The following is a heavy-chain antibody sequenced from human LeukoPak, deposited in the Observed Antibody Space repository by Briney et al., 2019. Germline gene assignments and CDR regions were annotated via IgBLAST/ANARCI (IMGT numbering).Heavy chain of an antibody. CDR1: GGTFSSYT. Sequence: SVKVSCKASGGTFSSYTISWVRQAPGQGLEWMGRIIPIFGTANYAQKFQGRVTITTDESTSTAYMELSSLRSEDTAVYYCARDRDSSGYYFDYWGQGTLVTVSS. CDR3: ARDRDSSGYYFDY. J-gene: IGHJ4*02. CDR2: IIPIFGTA. D-gene: IGHD3-22*01. V-gene: IGHV1-69*05.